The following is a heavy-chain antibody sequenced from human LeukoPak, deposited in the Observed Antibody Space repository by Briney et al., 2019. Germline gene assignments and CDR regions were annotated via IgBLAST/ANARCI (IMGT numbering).Heavy chain of an antibody. D-gene: IGHD1-26*01. CDR3: AKDYSGTYGDAFDI. J-gene: IGHJ3*02. V-gene: IGHV3-48*01. CDR1: GFTFSTYS. Sequence: GGSLRLSCAASGFTFSTYSMNWVRQAPGKGLEWVSYISRSSSTIYHADSVKGRFTISRDKAKNSLYLRMNSLRAEDTAVYYCAKDYSGTYGDAFDIWGRGTMVTVSS. CDR2: ISRSSSTI.